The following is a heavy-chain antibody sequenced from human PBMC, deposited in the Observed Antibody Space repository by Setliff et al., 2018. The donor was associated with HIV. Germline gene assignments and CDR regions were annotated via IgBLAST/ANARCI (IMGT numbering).Heavy chain of an antibody. J-gene: IGHJ4*02. Sequence: SETLSLTCTVSGGSINSSHYYWGWIRQPPGKGLEWIGSMYYSGSAYHKSSLRGRVIIYVDTSKNQFSLKLSSVTAADTAVYYCVRDLGVESLGGALAYWGQGTLVTVSS. D-gene: IGHD3-10*01. CDR1: GGSINSSHYY. V-gene: IGHV4-39*07. CDR3: VRDLGVESLGGALAY. CDR2: MYYSGSA.